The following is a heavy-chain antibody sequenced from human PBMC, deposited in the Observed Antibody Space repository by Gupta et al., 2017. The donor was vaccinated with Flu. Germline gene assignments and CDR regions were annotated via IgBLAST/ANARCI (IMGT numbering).Heavy chain of an antibody. J-gene: IGHJ4*02. V-gene: IGHV3-48*01. CDR1: TFSSYS. CDR2: ISSGGLTV. D-gene: IGHD3-10*01. Sequence: TFSSYSMNWVRQAPGKGLGWISYISSGGLTVYYTDSVKGRFTTSRDNAQNSLFLQMHGLRAEDTAVYYCVRGSISPDYWGQGILVTVSS. CDR3: VRGSISPDY.